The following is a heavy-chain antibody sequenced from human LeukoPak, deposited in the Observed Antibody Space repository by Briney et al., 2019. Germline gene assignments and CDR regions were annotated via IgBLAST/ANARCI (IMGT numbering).Heavy chain of an antibody. CDR2: IYYSGST. V-gene: IGHV4-59*01. CDR3: ARYGGSGSYYNGLDS. CDR1: GGSISNYY. D-gene: IGHD3-10*01. Sequence: PSETLSLTCTVSGGSISNYYWSWIRQPPGKELEWIGYIYYSGSTNYNPSLKSRITISVDTSKNQFSLKLSSVTAADTAVYYCARYGGSGSYYNGLDSWGQGTLVTVSS. J-gene: IGHJ4*02.